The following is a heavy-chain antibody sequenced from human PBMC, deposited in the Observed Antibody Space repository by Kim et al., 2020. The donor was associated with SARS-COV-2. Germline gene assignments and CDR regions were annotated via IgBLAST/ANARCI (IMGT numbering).Heavy chain of an antibody. V-gene: IGHV4-39*01. D-gene: IGHD6-13*01. CDR3: ARRGRGGAATRYFDY. Sequence: SETLSLTCSVSGGSISDTNNYWAWIRQPPGKGLEWIASVHNSGRTFYNPSLQSRLSISVDTSRNQFSLSLRSMTDADTAVYYCARRGRGGAATRYFDYWG. CDR1: GGSISDTNNY. J-gene: IGHJ4*03. CDR2: VHNSGRT.